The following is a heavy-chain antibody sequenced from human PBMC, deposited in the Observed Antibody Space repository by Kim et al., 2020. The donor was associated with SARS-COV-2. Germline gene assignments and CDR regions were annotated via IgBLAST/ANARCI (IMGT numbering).Heavy chain of an antibody. D-gene: IGHD5-12*01. CDR2: IYTSGST. V-gene: IGHV4-61*02. CDR3: AREGGNGGYFARFIDF. Sequence: SETLSLTCTVSGGSISSGSYYWSWIRQPAGKGLEWIGRIYTSGSTNYNPSLKSRVTISVDTSKNQFSRTLSSVTAAATAVYYCAREGGNGGYFARFIDFWGQGILVTASS. CDR1: GGSISSGSYY. J-gene: IGHJ4*02.